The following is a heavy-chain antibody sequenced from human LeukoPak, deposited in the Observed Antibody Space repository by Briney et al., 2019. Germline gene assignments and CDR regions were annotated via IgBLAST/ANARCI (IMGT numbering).Heavy chain of an antibody. J-gene: IGHJ5*02. V-gene: IGHV3-23*01. Sequence: GGSLRLSCAASGFTFSSYAMSWVRQAPGKGLEWVSAISGSGGSTYYADSVKGRFTISRDNSKNTLYLQMNSLRAEDTAVYYCAKVRIGYCSSTSCHNWFDPWGQGTLVTVSS. CDR1: GFTFSSYA. D-gene: IGHD2-2*01. CDR2: ISGSGGST. CDR3: AKVRIGYCSSTSCHNWFDP.